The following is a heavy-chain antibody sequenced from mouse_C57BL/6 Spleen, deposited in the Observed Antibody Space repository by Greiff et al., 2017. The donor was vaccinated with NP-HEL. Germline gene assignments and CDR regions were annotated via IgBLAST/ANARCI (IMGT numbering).Heavy chain of an antibody. D-gene: IGHD1-1*01. CDR2: IDPENGDT. J-gene: IGHJ4*01. Sequence: EVQGVESGAELVRPGASVKLSCTASGFNIKDDYMHWVKQRPEQGLEWIGWIDPENGDTEYASKFQGKATITADTSSNTAYLQLSSLTSEDTAVYYCTTPPGSSYGDYWGQGTSVTVSS. V-gene: IGHV14-4*01. CDR3: TTPPGSSYGDY. CDR1: GFNIKDDY.